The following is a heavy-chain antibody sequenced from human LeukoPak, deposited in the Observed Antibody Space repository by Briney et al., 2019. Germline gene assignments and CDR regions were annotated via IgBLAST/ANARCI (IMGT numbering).Heavy chain of an antibody. CDR1: GFTFSNYW. CDR2: IKQDGSEK. V-gene: IGHV3-7*01. Sequence: GGSLRLSCAASGFTFSNYWMSWVRQAPGKGLEWVANIKQDGSEKYYVDSVKGRFTISRDNAKNSLYLQMNSLRAEDTAVYYCARDRVNYFDYWGQGTLVTVSS. J-gene: IGHJ4*02. CDR3: ARDRVNYFDY. D-gene: IGHD2-21*01.